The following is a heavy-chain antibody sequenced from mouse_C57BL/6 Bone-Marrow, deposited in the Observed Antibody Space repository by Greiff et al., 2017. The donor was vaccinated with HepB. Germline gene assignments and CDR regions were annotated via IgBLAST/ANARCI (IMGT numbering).Heavy chain of an antibody. CDR1: GYTFTSYG. CDR3: ASSSSPFDY. V-gene: IGHV1-81*01. Sequence: QVHVKQSGAELARPGASVKLSCKASGYTFTSYGISWVKQRTGQGLEWIGEIYPRSGNTYYNEKFKGKATLTADKASSTAYMELRSLTSEDSAVYFCASSSSPFDYWGQGTTLTVSS. D-gene: IGHD1-1*01. J-gene: IGHJ2*01. CDR2: IYPRSGNT.